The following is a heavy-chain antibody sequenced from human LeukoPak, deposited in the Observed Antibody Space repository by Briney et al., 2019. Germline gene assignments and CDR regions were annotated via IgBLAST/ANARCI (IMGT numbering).Heavy chain of an antibody. Sequence: GGYLCLSCAASAFTFSSYAMHWVRQAPGEGLEYVSVPSSNGASTYYANSVKGRFTISRDNSKNTLDLKMGSLRTKDMAVYFCARVGTGGTYLPWGAFDLWGQGTMVTVSS. CDR2: PSSNGAST. J-gene: IGHJ3*01. CDR3: ARVGTGGTYLPWGAFDL. D-gene: IGHD1-26*01. CDR1: AFTFSSYA. V-gene: IGHV3-64*01.